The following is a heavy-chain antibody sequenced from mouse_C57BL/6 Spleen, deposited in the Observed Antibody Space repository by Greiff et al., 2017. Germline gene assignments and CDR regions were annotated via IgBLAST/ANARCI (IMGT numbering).Heavy chain of an antibody. V-gene: IGHV6-6*01. CDR2: IRNKANNHAT. Sequence: EVKLMASGGGLVQPGGSMKLSCAASGFTFSDAWMDWVRQSPEKGLEWVAEIRNKANNHATYYAESVKGRFTISRDDSKSSVYLQMNSLRAEDTGIYYCTRGETGTGYFDYWGQGTTLTVSS. J-gene: IGHJ2*01. CDR1: GFTFSDAW. CDR3: TRGETGTGYFDY. D-gene: IGHD4-1*01.